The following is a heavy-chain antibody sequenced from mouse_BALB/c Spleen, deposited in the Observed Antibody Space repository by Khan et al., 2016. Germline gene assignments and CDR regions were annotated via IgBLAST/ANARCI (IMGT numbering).Heavy chain of an antibody. D-gene: IGHD2-4*01. CDR3: ARDYDCDGDWYFDV. CDR1: GYTFTNYG. J-gene: IGHJ1*01. CDR2: MNTYTGEP. Sequence: LVESGPELKKPGETVKISCKASGYTFTNYGMNWVKQTPGKGLKWMGWMNTYTGEPTYADDFKGRFAFSLKTSARTAYLQINNLKNEDTATCFCARDYDCDGDWYFDVGGAGTTVTVSS. V-gene: IGHV9-3-1*01.